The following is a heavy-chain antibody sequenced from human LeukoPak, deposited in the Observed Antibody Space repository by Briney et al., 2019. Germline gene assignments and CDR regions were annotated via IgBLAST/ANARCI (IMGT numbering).Heavy chain of an antibody. CDR1: GFIFSNYA. Sequence: PGGSLRLSCATSGFIFSNYAVNWVRQAPGKGLEWVGRIKSKTDGGTTDYAAPVKGRFTISRDDSKNTLYLHMNSLKIEDTAVYYCTRDLAFWGQGTLVIVSS. CDR3: TRDLAF. J-gene: IGHJ4*02. V-gene: IGHV3-15*01. CDR2: IKSKTDGGTT.